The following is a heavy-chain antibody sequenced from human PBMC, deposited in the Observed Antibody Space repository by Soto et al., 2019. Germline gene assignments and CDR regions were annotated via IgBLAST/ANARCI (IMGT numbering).Heavy chain of an antibody. CDR1: GYTLTELS. V-gene: IGHV1-24*01. D-gene: IGHD6-19*01. CDR3: ATDPGWSKGFDP. J-gene: IGHJ5*02. CDR2: FDPEDGET. Sequence: ASVKVSCKVSGYTLTELSMHWVRQAPGKGLEWMGGFDPEDGETIYAQKFQGRVTMTEDTSTDTAYMELSSLRSEDTAVYYCATDPGWSKGFDPWGQGTLVTVSS.